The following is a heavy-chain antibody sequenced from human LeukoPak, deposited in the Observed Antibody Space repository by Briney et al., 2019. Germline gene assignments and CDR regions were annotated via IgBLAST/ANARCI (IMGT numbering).Heavy chain of an antibody. D-gene: IGHD6-19*01. Sequence: TSETLSLTCAVYGRSFSGYYWSRIRQPPGKGLEWIGEINHSGSTNYNPSLKSRVTISVDTSKNQFSLKLSSVTAADTAVYYCARRRYSSGWYPYFDYWGQGTLVTVSS. J-gene: IGHJ4*02. CDR1: GRSFSGYY. CDR2: INHSGST. CDR3: ARRRYSSGWYPYFDY. V-gene: IGHV4-34*01.